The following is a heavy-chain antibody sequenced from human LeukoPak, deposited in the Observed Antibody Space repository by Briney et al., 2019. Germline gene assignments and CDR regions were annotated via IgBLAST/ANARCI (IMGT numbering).Heavy chain of an antibody. V-gene: IGHV3-23*01. CDR2: ISGSGGST. D-gene: IGHD3-22*01. CDR1: GFTFSSYA. CDR3: ARWPTYYYDSSGYYRMDGMDV. J-gene: IGHJ6*02. Sequence: GGSLRLSCAASGFTFSSYAMSWVRQAPGKGLEWVSAISGSGGSTYYADSVKGRFTISRDNAKNSLYLQMNSLRAEDTAVYYCARWPTYYYDSSGYYRMDGMDVWGQGTTVTVSS.